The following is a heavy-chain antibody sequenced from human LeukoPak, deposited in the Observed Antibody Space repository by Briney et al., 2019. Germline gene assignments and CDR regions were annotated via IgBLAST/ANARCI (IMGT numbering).Heavy chain of an antibody. CDR1: GYTFTSYG. D-gene: IGHD2-15*01. CDR2: INPNSGGT. V-gene: IGHV1-2*02. CDR3: ATVVVAATPWFDP. J-gene: IGHJ5*02. Sequence: ASVKVSCKASGYTFTSYGISWVRQAPGQGLEWMGWINPNSGGTNYAQKFQGRVTMTRDTSISTAYMELSSLRSEDTAVYYCATVVVAATPWFDPWGQGTLVTVSS.